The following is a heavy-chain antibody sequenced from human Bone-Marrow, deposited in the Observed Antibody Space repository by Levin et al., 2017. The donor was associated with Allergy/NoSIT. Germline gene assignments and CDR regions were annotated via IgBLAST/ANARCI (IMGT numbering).Heavy chain of an antibody. D-gene: IGHD3-10*01. CDR1: GGSISSYY. CDR2: ISYSGRT. V-gene: IGHV4-59*08. Sequence: SETLSLTCTVSGGSISSYYWSWIRQPPGKGLEWIGYISYSGRTNHNPSLKSRVTISVDTSKNLFSLNLTSVTAADTAVYYCAGHLWLGEFSPAGDWFDPWGQGTLVTVSS. CDR3: AGHLWLGEFSPAGDWFDP. J-gene: IGHJ5*02.